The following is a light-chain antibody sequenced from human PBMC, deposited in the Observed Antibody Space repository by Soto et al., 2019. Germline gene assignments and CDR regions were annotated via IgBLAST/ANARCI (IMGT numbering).Light chain of an antibody. Sequence: DIQMSQSPSTLSASVGDGVTITCRASQRISTWLAWYQYKLGKAPKPLIYDASNLETGVPSRFSGSGSGTYFSFSFRSMKPEDFATDDCQPYSNIITVGPRTRREIK. J-gene: IGKJ5*01. CDR2: DAS. CDR3: QPYSNIIT. CDR1: QRISTW. V-gene: IGKV1-5*01.